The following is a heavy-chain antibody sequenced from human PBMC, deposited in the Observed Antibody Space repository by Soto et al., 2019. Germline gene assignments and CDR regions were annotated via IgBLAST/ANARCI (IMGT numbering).Heavy chain of an antibody. CDR2: INHSGST. V-gene: IGHV4-34*01. Sequence: QVQLQQWGAGLLKPSETLSLTCAVYGGSFSGYYWSWIRQPPGMGLEWIGEINHSGSTNYNPSLKSRVTISSDSSENHFSLKLSTVTAADTAVYYCASSGLGIAVAGTFGYYGMDDWGQGTTVTVSS. CDR1: GGSFSGYY. CDR3: ASSGLGIAVAGTFGYYGMDD. J-gene: IGHJ6*02. D-gene: IGHD6-19*01.